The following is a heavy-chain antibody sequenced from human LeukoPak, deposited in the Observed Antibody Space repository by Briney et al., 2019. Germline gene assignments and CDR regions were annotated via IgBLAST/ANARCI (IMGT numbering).Heavy chain of an antibody. V-gene: IGHV4-39*01. CDR2: IYYSGST. Sequence: PSETLSLTCTVSGGSISSSSYYWGWIRQPPGKGLEWIGSIYYSGSTYYNPSLKSRVTISVDTSKNQFSLKLSSVTAADAAVYYCARLGRNDILTADYWGQGTLVTVSS. CDR3: ARLGRNDILTADY. J-gene: IGHJ4*02. D-gene: IGHD3-9*01. CDR1: GGSISSSSYY.